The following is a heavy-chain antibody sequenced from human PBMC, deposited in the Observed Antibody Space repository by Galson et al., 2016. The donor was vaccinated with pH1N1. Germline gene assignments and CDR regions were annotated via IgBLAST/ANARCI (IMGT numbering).Heavy chain of an antibody. CDR1: GYSFTTSW. CDR2: IYPGDSDT. J-gene: IGHJ4*02. Sequence: QSGAEVKKPRESLKISCKASGYSFTTSWIGWARQMPGKGLEWMGIIYPGDSDTRYSPSFQGQVTISADKSIDTAFLQWNSLKASDTAMYYCARHRGGGGGDSYYFDYWGQGALVTVSS. CDR3: ARHRGGGGGDSYYFDY. D-gene: IGHD2-21*02. V-gene: IGHV5-51*03.